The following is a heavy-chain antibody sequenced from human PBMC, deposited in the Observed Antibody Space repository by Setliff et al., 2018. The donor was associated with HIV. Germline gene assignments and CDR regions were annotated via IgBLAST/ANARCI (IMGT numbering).Heavy chain of an antibody. CDR3: AGCITGTTHWFDP. CDR1: GGSISSHY. D-gene: IGHD1-20*01. V-gene: IGHV4-59*11. Sequence: SETLSLTCTVSGGSISSHYWSWIRQPPGKRLEWIGYIYYSGSTNYNPSLKSRVAISVDTSKNQFSLKLSSVTAADTAVYYCAGCITGTTHWFDPWGQGTLVTVSS. CDR2: IYYSGST. J-gene: IGHJ5*02.